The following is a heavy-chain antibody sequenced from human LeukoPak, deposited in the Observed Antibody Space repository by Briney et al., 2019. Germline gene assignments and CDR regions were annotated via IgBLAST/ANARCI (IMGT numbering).Heavy chain of an antibody. CDR2: INPKSGGT. J-gene: IGHJ4*02. Sequence: GASVKVSCKASGYTFTAFHMHWVRQAPGQGLEWMGWINPKSGGTDYAQDFQGRVTMTRDTSISTAYMEVTSLRFDDTALYYFARGDYYGTSGLDFWGQGTPITVSS. V-gene: IGHV1-2*02. D-gene: IGHD3-22*01. CDR3: ARGDYYGTSGLDF. CDR1: GYTFTAFH.